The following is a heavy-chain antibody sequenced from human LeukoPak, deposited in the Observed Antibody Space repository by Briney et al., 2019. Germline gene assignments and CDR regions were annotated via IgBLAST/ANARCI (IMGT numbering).Heavy chain of an antibody. Sequence: TGGSLRLSCVASGITFTTSGMHWVRQAPGKGLEWVAFIWSDGSKKYYADSVKGRFTISRDDSKNTVYLQMNNLRAEDTAVYFCAKDKGNYYFDYWGQGTLVTVSS. V-gene: IGHV3-30*02. J-gene: IGHJ4*02. CDR3: AKDKGNYYFDY. CDR2: IWSDGSKK. CDR1: GITFTTSG. D-gene: IGHD4-23*01.